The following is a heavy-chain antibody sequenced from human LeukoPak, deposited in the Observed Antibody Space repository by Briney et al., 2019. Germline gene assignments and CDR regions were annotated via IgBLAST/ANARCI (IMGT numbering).Heavy chain of an antibody. V-gene: IGHV4-4*02. J-gene: IGHJ4*02. D-gene: IGHD3-22*01. CDR3: ARAEDYYDGSGYFYVN. CDR1: GGSISSSNW. Sequence: PSETLSLTCAVSGGSISSSNWWSWVRQPPGKGLEWIGEIYHSGSTKYNPSLKSRVTISVDKSKNQFSLRLNSVTAADTAVYYCARAEDYYDGSGYFYVNWGQGTLATVS. CDR2: IYHSGST.